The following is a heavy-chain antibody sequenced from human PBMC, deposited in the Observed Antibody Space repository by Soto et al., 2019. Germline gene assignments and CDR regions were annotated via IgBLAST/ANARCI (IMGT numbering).Heavy chain of an antibody. CDR3: ARESGAAAFDY. V-gene: IGHV3-74*01. Sequence: PGGSLRLSCAASGFTFSSYWMHWVRQAPGKGLVWVSRINSDGSSTSYADSVKGRFTISRDNAKNTLYLQMNSLRAEYTAVYYCARESGAAAFDYWGQGTLVAVSS. D-gene: IGHD6-13*01. CDR1: GFTFSSYW. J-gene: IGHJ4*02. CDR2: INSDGSST.